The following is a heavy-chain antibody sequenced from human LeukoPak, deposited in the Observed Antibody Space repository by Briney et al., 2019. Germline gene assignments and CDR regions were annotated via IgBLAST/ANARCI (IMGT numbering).Heavy chain of an antibody. CDR2: IYHSGST. CDR1: GYSISSGYY. V-gene: IGHV4-38-2*01. Sequence: SETLSLTCAVSGYSISSGYYWGWIRQPPGKGLEWIGSIYHSGSTYYNPSLKSRVTISVDTSKNLFSLKLSSVTAADTAVYYCARLYINYYMDVWGKGTTVTVSS. J-gene: IGHJ6*03. CDR3: ARLYINYYMDV. D-gene: IGHD1-14*01.